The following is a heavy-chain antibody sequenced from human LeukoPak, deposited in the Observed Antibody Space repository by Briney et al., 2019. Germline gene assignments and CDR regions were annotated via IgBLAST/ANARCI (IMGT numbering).Heavy chain of an antibody. Sequence: PSETLSLTCTVSGGSISSSSYYWGWIRQPPGKVLEWIGSIYYSGSTYYNPSLKSRVTISVDTSKNQFSLKLSSVTAADTAVYYCARLMVVAATIDYWGQGTLVTVSS. J-gene: IGHJ4*02. D-gene: IGHD2-15*01. V-gene: IGHV4-39*01. CDR3: ARLMVVAATIDY. CDR1: GGSISSSSYY. CDR2: IYYSGST.